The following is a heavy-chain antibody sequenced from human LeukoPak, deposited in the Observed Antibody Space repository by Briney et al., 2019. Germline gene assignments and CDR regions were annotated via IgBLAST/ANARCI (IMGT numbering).Heavy chain of an antibody. D-gene: IGHD3-10*01. J-gene: IGHJ4*02. Sequence: GGSLRLSCTASGFTFRNYAISWVRQAPGKGLEWVSAISGSGGSTYYIASVKGRFTTSRDNSRNTVFLQMSSLRAEDTAVYSCAKDTSSSGSYFDHWGQGILVTVSS. CDR2: ISGSGGST. V-gene: IGHV3-23*01. CDR1: GFTFRNYA. CDR3: AKDTSSSGSYFDH.